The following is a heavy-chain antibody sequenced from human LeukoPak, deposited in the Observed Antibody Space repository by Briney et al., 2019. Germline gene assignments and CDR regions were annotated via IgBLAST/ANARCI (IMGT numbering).Heavy chain of an antibody. CDR3: AKGDKDGSGSYYGDYYYYIDV. V-gene: IGHV3-23*01. CDR2: ISGSGGST. CDR1: GFTFNNYA. Sequence: GGSLRLSCAASGFTFNNYAMSWVRQAPGKGPEWVSGISGSGGSTNYADSVKGRFTISRDNSKNTLYLQMNSLRAEDTAVYYCAKGDKDGSGSYYGDYYYYIDVWGKGTTVTVSS. J-gene: IGHJ6*03. D-gene: IGHD3-10*01.